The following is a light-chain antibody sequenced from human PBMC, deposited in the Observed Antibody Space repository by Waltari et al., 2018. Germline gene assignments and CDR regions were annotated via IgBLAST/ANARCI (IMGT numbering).Light chain of an antibody. J-gene: IGKJ1*01. CDR3: QQSYSFPPT. CDR2: HAS. CDR1: EAIATF. V-gene: IGKV1-39*01. Sequence: DIQMTQSPSSLSASVGDRVTITCRASEAIATFLNWYHEQGGKAPKLLIYHASILHSGVPSRISGSGGGTDFTLTITSLQPDDFGTFYCQQSYSFPPTFGQGTKVEIK.